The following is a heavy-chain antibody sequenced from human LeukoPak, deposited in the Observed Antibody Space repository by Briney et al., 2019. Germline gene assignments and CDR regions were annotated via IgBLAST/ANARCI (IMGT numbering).Heavy chain of an antibody. J-gene: IGHJ4*02. D-gene: IGHD5-12*01. CDR3: ARLEWLRYRYYFDY. CDR1: GYTFTGYY. Sequence: VASVKVSCKASGYTFTGYYMHWVRQAPGQGLEWMGWINPNSGGTNYAQKFQGRVTMTRDTSISTAYMELSRLRSDDTAVYYCARLEWLRYRYYFDYWGQGTLVTVSS. V-gene: IGHV1-2*02. CDR2: INPNSGGT.